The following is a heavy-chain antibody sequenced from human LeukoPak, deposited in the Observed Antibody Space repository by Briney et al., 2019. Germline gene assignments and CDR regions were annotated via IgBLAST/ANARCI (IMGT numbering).Heavy chain of an antibody. CDR3: ARAIEVGAMTPFDY. CDR2: ISTSGRT. D-gene: IGHD1-26*01. V-gene: IGHV4-61*02. Sequence: SETLSLTCTVSGDSITRGSYYWSWIRQPAGKGLEWIGRISTSGRTYYNPSLKSRVTISVDTSKNQFSLRLSSVTAADTAVYYCARAIEVGAMTPFDYWGQGTLVTVSS. CDR1: GDSITRGSYY. J-gene: IGHJ4*02.